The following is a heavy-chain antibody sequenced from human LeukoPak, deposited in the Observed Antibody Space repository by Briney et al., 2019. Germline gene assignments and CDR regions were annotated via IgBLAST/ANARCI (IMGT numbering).Heavy chain of an antibody. CDR3: ARGGGYDPFDY. Sequence: GGSLRLSCAASGFTFSIYTMNWVRQAPGKGLEWVSSISSSNSFIYYADSVKGRFTISRDNAKNSLYLQMNSPRAEDTAVYYCARGGGYDPFDYWGQGTLVTVSS. V-gene: IGHV3-21*01. CDR2: ISSSNSFI. D-gene: IGHD5-12*01. CDR1: GFTFSIYT. J-gene: IGHJ4*02.